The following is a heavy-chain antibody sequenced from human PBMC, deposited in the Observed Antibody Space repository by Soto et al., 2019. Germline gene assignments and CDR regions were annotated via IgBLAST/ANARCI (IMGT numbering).Heavy chain of an antibody. CDR3: ASSITIFGVVTRWSAFDI. J-gene: IGHJ3*02. CDR2: IYHSGST. D-gene: IGHD3-3*01. CDR1: GGSISSSNW. V-gene: IGHV4-4*02. Sequence: SETLSLTCAVSGGSISSSNWWSWVRQPPGKGLEWIGEIYHSGSTNYNPSLKSRVTISVDKSKNQFSLKLSSVTAAETAFFYCASSITIFGVVTRWSAFDIWGQGTRVTVSS.